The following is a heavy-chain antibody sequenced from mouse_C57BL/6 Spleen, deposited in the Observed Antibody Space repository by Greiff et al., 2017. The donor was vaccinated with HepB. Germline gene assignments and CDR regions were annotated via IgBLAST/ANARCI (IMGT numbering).Heavy chain of an antibody. CDR2: IDPETGGT. CDR1: GYTFTDYE. D-gene: IGHD1-1*01. V-gene: IGHV1-15*01. Sequence: QVQLKESGAELVRPGASVTLSCKASGYTFTDYEMHWVKQTPVHGLEWIGAIDPETGGTAYNQKFKGKAILTADKSSSTAYMELRSLTSEDSAVYYCTPHYYGSSYGYFDVWGTGTTVTVSS. CDR3: TPHYYGSSYGYFDV. J-gene: IGHJ1*03.